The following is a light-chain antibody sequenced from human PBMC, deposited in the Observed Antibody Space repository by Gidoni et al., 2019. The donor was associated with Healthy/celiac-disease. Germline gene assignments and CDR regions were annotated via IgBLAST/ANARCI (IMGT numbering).Light chain of an antibody. Sequence: QSALTQPPSASVSPGQSVTISCTGTSSDVGGYNYVSWYQQHPGKAPKLMIYEVSKRPSGVPDRFSGSKSGNTASLTVSGLQAEDEADYYCSSYAGSNNFRVFGGGTKLTVL. V-gene: IGLV2-8*01. CDR2: EVS. J-gene: IGLJ2*01. CDR3: SSYAGSNNFRV. CDR1: SSDVGGYNY.